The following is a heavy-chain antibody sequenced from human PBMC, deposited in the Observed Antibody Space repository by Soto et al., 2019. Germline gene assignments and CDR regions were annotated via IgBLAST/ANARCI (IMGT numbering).Heavy chain of an antibody. CDR1: GYSFTDYH. CDR3: ARGDSTDCSDGVCSFFYNHDMDV. CDR2: INPKSGGT. V-gene: IGHV1-2*04. D-gene: IGHD2-8*01. J-gene: IGHJ6*02. Sequence: ASVKVSCKASGYSFTDYHIHWVRQAPGQGLEWLGRINPKSGGTSTAQKFQGWVTMTTDTSISTASMELTRLTSDDTAIYYCARGDSTDCSDGVCSFFYNHDMDVWGQGTTVTVSS.